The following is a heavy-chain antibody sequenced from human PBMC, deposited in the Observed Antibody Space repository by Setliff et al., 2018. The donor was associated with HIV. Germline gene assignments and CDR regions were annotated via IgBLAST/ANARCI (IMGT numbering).Heavy chain of an antibody. CDR3: AGSILTGYYTFGADY. Sequence: SVKVSCKASGGTFSSYTISWVRQAPGQGLEWMGGIIPILGTANYAQNFQGRLTITADKSTSTTYMELSSLRSEDTALYYCAGSILTGYYTFGADYWGQGTLVTVSS. V-gene: IGHV1-69*08. CDR1: GGTFSSYT. J-gene: IGHJ4*02. D-gene: IGHD3-9*01. CDR2: IIPILGTA.